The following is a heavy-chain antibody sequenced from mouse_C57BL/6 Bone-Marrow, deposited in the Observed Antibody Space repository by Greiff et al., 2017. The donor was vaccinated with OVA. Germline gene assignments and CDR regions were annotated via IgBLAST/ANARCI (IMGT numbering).Heavy chain of an antibody. J-gene: IGHJ3*01. CDR3: APRYGSLLAY. V-gene: IGHV1-81*01. CDR1: GYTFTSYG. CDR2: IFPRSGNT. Sequence: QVQLQQSGAELARPGASVKLSCKASGYTFTSYGLPFVPPLPLPFLSWIGEIFPRSGNTYYNEKFKGKATLTADKSSSTAYMELRSLTSEDSAVYFCAPRYGSLLAYWGQGTLVTVSA. D-gene: IGHD1-1*01.